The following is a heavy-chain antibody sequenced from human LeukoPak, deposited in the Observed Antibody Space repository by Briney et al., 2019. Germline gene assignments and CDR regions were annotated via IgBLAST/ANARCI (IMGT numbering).Heavy chain of an antibody. CDR1: GGTFSSYA. D-gene: IGHD3-22*01. CDR3: ARVSYYDSSGYYYDWFDP. Sequence: ASVKVSCKASGGTFSSYAISWVRQAPGQGLEWMGGIIPIFGTANYAQKFQGRVTFTTDESTSTAYMELSSLRSEDTAVYYCARVSYYDSSGYYYDWFDPWGQGTLVTVSS. V-gene: IGHV1-69*05. J-gene: IGHJ5*02. CDR2: IIPIFGTA.